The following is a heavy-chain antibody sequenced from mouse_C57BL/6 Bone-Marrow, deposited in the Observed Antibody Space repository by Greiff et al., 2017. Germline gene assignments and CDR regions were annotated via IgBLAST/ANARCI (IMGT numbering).Heavy chain of an antibody. CDR2: IYPRRGNT. V-gene: IGHV1-81*01. CDR1: GYTFTSYG. Sequence: VQLQQSGAELARPGASVKLSCKASGYTFTSYGISWVKQRTGQGLEWIGEIYPRRGNTFYNEKFKGKATLTADKSSSTAYMELRSLTSEDSAVYFCARSGYWYFDVWGTGTTVTVSS. J-gene: IGHJ1*03. CDR3: ARSGYWYFDV.